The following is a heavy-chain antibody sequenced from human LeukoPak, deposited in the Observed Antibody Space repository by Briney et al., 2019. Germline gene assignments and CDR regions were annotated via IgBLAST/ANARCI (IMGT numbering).Heavy chain of an antibody. CDR1: GLTFSNYA. V-gene: IGHV3-23*01. CDR3: AKDYRGSGEVGETGPLDY. J-gene: IGHJ4*02. Sequence: GGSLRLSCTASGLTFSNYAMSWVRQAPPKGLEWVAGIDQSGGYIHYADSVKGRFTISRDNSKNTLHLQMSSLRAEDTAVYYCAKDYRGSGEVGETGPLDYWGQGTLVTVSS. D-gene: IGHD1-14*01. CDR2: IDQSGGYI.